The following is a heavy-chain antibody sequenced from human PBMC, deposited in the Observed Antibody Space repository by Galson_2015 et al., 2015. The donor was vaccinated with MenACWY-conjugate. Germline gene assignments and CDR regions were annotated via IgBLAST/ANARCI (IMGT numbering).Heavy chain of an antibody. J-gene: IGHJ4*02. CDR1: GFSFRTFA. D-gene: IGHD2-15*01. V-gene: IGHV3-23*01. CDR2: ICVTGGSS. CDR3: SKSSGGSCYSSLDY. Sequence: CAASGFSFRTFAMNWVRQAPGKGLEWVSAICVTGGSSYFADSVKGRFTISRDNSKNSLYLQMNSLRAEDTAIYYCSKSSGGSCYSSLDYWGQGIPVTVSS.